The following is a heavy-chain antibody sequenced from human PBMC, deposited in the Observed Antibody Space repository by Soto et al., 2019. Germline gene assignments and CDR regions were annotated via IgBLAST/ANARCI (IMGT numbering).Heavy chain of an antibody. D-gene: IGHD3-10*01. CDR2: INSDGSST. CDR3: SRGVRYAFDI. Sequence: GSLRLSCAASGFTFSSYWMHWVRQAPGKGLEWVSRINSDGSSTSYADSVKGRFTISRDNAKNTLYLQMNSLRAEDTAVYYCSRGVRYAFDIWGQGTMVTVSS. CDR1: GFTFSSYW. J-gene: IGHJ3*02. V-gene: IGHV3-74*01.